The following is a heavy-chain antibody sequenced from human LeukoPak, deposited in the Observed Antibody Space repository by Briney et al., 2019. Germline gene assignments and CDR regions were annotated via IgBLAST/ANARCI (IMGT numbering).Heavy chain of an antibody. CDR3: AREAYGGNSGYFDY. CDR1: EGTFSSYA. Sequence: GASVKVSCKASEGTFSSYAISWVRQAPGQGLEWMGGIIPIFGTANYAQKFQGRVTITADESTSTAYMELSSLRSEDTAVYYCAREAYGGNSGYFDYWGQGTLVTVSS. CDR2: IIPIFGTA. J-gene: IGHJ4*02. V-gene: IGHV1-69*13. D-gene: IGHD4-23*01.